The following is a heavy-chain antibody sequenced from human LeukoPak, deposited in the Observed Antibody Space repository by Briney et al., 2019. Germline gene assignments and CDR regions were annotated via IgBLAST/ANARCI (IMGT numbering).Heavy chain of an antibody. CDR3: AGVYSSSGYVYYFND. D-gene: IGHD6-13*01. CDR1: GGAFSGDY. CDR2: INHSGSA. Sequence: SGTLSLTCAVYGGAFSGDYWSWIRQPPGEGVEWIGGINHSGSAKTNPSLKSGVSISVDTSKTSFSLKLCSVTAAAAAVYYCAGVYSSSGYVYYFNDGGQGSLVTVSA. V-gene: IGHV4-34*01. J-gene: IGHJ4*02.